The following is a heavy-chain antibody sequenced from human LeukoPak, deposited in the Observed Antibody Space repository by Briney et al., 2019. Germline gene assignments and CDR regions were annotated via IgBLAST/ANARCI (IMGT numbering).Heavy chain of an antibody. V-gene: IGHV4-59*01. CDR3: ARDGITYYYDSSGYPTISSFDI. D-gene: IGHD3-22*01. J-gene: IGHJ3*02. Sequence: SETLSLTCTVSGGSISSYYWSWIRQPPGKGLEWIGYIYYSGSTNYNPSLKSRVTTSVDTSKNQFSLKLSSVTAADTAVYYCARDGITYYYDSSGYPTISSFDIWGQGTMVTVSS. CDR2: IYYSGST. CDR1: GGSISSYY.